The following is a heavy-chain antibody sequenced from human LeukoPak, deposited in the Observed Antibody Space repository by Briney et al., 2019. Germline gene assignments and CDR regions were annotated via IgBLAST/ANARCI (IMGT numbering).Heavy chain of an antibody. CDR1: GGTFSSYA. J-gene: IGHJ5*02. Sequence: ASVKVSCKASGGTFSSYAINWVRQATGQGLEWMGWMNPNSVNTAYAQKFQSRVTLTRKTSISTAYMELSSLRSEDTAVYDCARGKILTGYFSDPWGQGTLVTVSS. CDR2: MNPNSVNT. D-gene: IGHD3-9*01. V-gene: IGHV1-8*02. CDR3: ARGKILTGYFSDP.